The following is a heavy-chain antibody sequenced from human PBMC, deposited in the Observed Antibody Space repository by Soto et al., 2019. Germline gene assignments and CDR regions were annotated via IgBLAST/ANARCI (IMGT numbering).Heavy chain of an antibody. Sequence: PSETLSLTCTVSGGSISSSSYYLGWIRQPPGKGLEWIGSIYYSGSTYYNPSLKSRVTISVDTSKNQFSLKLSSVTAADTAVYYCAGSTNRLWFDPWGQGTLVTVSS. CDR3: AGSTNRLWFDP. V-gene: IGHV4-39*01. J-gene: IGHJ5*02. CDR1: GGSISSSSYY. CDR2: IYYSGST.